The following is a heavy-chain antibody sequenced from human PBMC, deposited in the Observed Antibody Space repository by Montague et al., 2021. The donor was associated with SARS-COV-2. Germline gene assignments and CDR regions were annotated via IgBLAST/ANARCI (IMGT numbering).Heavy chain of an antibody. D-gene: IGHD2-2*01. Sequence: SETLSLTCTVSGGAIRRSSYEWGWIRQPPRTELEWSGRIYYSGSTYYNPSLKSRVTISVDTSKNQFSLKLSSVTAADTAVYYFARHPLGYCSSTSCYVGWGQGTLVTVSS. J-gene: IGHJ4*02. CDR1: GGAIRRSSYE. CDR2: IYYSGST. V-gene: IGHV4-39*01. CDR3: ARHPLGYCSSTSCYVG.